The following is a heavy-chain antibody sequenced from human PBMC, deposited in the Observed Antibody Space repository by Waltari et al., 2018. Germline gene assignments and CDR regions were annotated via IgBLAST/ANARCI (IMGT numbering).Heavy chain of an antibody. Sequence: DVQVVQSGAEVKKPGATVKISCKVSGYSFTDFDMHWVQQGPGHGLQWVGLVAPETGTPVQAENFKGRVTMTADTSTDTAYMELSSLRSDDTAVYYCAVLVATNDDPLDIWGQGTVVTVSP. D-gene: IGHD5-12*01. CDR1: GYSFTDFD. CDR3: AVLVATNDDPLDI. V-gene: IGHV1-69-2*01. CDR2: VAPETGTP. J-gene: IGHJ3*02.